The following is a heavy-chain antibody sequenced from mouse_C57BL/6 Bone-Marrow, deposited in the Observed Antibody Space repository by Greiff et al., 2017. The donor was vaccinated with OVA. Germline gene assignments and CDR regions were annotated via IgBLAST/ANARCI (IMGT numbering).Heavy chain of an antibody. Sequence: EVMLVESGGGLVKPGGSLKLSCAASGFTFSDYGMHWVRQAPEKGLEWVAYISSGSSTIYYADTVKGRFTISRDNAKNTLFLQMTSLRSEDTAMYYCARMTGTGFAYGGQGTRVTVSA. CDR3: ARMTGTGFAY. CDR1: GFTFSDYG. V-gene: IGHV5-17*01. D-gene: IGHD4-1*01. J-gene: IGHJ3*01. CDR2: ISSGSSTI.